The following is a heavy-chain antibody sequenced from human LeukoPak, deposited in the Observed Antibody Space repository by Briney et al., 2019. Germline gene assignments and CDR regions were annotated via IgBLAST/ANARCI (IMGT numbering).Heavy chain of an antibody. CDR3: ARDQWLAYYYHGMDV. CDR1: GFTFSSYA. Sequence: GGSLRLSCAASGFTFSSYAMSWVRQPPGKGLEWVSYITNNGTTIYYADSVKGRFTISRDNAENSLYLQMNSLRAEDTAIYYCARDQWLAYYYHGMDVWGQGTTVTVSS. V-gene: IGHV3-48*04. D-gene: IGHD6-19*01. J-gene: IGHJ6*02. CDR2: ITNNGTTI.